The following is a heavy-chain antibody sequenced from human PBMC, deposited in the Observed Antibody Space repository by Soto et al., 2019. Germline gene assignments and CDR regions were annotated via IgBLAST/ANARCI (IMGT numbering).Heavy chain of an antibody. D-gene: IGHD3-16*02. J-gene: IGHJ3*02. V-gene: IGHV3-64*01. Sequence: GGSLRLSCAASGFTFSSYAMHWVRQAPGKGLEYVSAISSNGGSTYYANSVKGRFTISRDNSKNTLYLQMGSLRAEDMAVYYCARVSDYIWGSYRIGAFDIWGQGTMVTVSS. CDR2: ISSNGGST. CDR1: GFTFSSYA. CDR3: ARVSDYIWGSYRIGAFDI.